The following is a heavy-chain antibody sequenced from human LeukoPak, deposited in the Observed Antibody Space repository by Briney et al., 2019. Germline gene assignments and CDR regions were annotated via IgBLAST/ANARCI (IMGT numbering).Heavy chain of an antibody. D-gene: IGHD1-26*01. Sequence: ASVKVSCKASGYTFTSYDINWVRQATGQGLEWMGWMNPNSGNTGYAQKFQGRVTMTRNTSISTAYMELSSLRSEDTAVYYCARVSSGSYYGALNYWGQGTLVTVSS. V-gene: IGHV1-8*01. CDR3: ARVSSGSYYGALNY. CDR1: GYTFTSYD. J-gene: IGHJ4*02. CDR2: MNPNSGNT.